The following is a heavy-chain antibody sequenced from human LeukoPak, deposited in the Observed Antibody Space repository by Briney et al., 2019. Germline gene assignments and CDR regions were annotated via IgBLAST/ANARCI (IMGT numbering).Heavy chain of an antibody. CDR2: TNPNSGNT. CDR1: GYTFTSYD. CDR3: ARASYSGSYVGY. Sequence: ASVKVSCKASGYTFTSYDINWVRQATGQGLEWMGWTNPNSGNTGYAQKFQGRVTMTRNTSISTAYMELSSLRSEDTAVYYRARASYSGSYVGYWGQGTLVTVSS. D-gene: IGHD1-26*01. V-gene: IGHV1-8*01. J-gene: IGHJ4*02.